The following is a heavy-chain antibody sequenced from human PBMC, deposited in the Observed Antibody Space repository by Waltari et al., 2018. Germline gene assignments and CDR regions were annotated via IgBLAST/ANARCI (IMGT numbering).Heavy chain of an antibody. J-gene: IGHJ6*02. CDR1: GFTYGSYV. CDR2: INRAGSST. Sequence: EVQLVESGGGLVQPGGSLRLSCAASGFTYGSYVRQWVRQAPGKGRVWVSLINRAGSSTTYADSVKGRFTISRDNAKNTLSLQMNSLRAEDTAVYYCARGSFLEWLGGMDVWGQGTTVSVS. V-gene: IGHV3-74*03. CDR3: ARGSFLEWLGGMDV. D-gene: IGHD3-3*02.